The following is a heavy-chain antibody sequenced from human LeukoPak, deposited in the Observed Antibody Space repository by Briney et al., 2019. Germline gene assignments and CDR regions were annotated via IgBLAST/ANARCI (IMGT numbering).Heavy chain of an antibody. D-gene: IGHD6-19*01. CDR1: GFTFSSYD. J-gene: IGHJ3*02. Sequence: GGSLRLSCAASGFTFSSYDMHWVRQATGKGLEWVSAIGTAGDTYYPGSVKGQFTISRENAKNSLYLQMNSLRAGDTAVYYCARGVSEGIAVAGTDDDAFDIWGQGTMVTVSS. CDR3: ARGVSEGIAVAGTDDDAFDI. V-gene: IGHV3-13*01. CDR2: IGTAGDT.